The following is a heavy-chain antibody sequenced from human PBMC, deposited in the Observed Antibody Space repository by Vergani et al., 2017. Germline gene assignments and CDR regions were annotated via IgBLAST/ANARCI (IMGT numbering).Heavy chain of an antibody. CDR1: GFTFSSYA. V-gene: IGHV3-23*01. CDR3: AKDSPIAAAGPYYYGMDV. J-gene: IGHJ6*02. Sequence: EVQLLESGGGLVQPGGSLRLSCAASGFTFSSYAMSWVRQAPGRGLEWVSAMGGSGGSTYYADSVKGRFTISRDNSKNTLYLQMNSLRAEDTAVYYCAKDSPIAAAGPYYYGMDVWGQGTTVTVSS. CDR2: MGGSGGST. D-gene: IGHD6-13*01.